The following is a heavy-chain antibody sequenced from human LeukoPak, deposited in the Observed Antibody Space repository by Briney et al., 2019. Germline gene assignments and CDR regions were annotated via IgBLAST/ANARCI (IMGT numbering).Heavy chain of an antibody. CDR1: GGSISSHY. Sequence: SSETLSLTCTVSGGSISSHYWSWIRQPPGKGLEWIGYIYYSGSTNYNPSLKSRVSISLDTSKNQFSLTLSSVTAADTAVYYCAREVPGSSSGYYPVAPLPGSVDNWFDPWGQGTLVTVSS. J-gene: IGHJ5*02. D-gene: IGHD3-22*01. CDR3: AREVPGSSSGYYPVAPLPGSVDNWFDP. CDR2: IYYSGST. V-gene: IGHV4-59*11.